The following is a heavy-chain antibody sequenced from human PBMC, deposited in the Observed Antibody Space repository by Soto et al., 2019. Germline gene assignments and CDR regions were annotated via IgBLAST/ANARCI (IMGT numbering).Heavy chain of an antibody. CDR2: IWYDGGNE. CDR3: ARGDFYGSGSSLDY. J-gene: IGHJ4*02. V-gene: IGHV3-33*01. D-gene: IGHD3-10*01. Sequence: QVQLVESGGGVVQSGRSLRLSCAASGFTFSSYAMHWVRQAPGKGLEWVALIWYDGGNEYYADSVKGRFTISRDNSKNMLYLQMSRLRAEDTAVYYCARGDFYGSGSSLDYWGQGTLVTVSS. CDR1: GFTFSSYA.